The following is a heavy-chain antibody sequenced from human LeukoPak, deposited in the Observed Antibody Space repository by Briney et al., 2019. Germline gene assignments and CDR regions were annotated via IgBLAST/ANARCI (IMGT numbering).Heavy chain of an antibody. CDR3: ARIDGGGTGIQGFDP. V-gene: IGHV1-8*03. D-gene: IGHD3-16*01. Sequence: ASVKVSCKASRYTFTSYDINWVRQATGQGLEWMGWMNPNSGNTGYAQKFQGRVTITRNTSISTAYMELSSLRSEDTAVYYCARIDGGGTGIQGFDPWGQGTLVTVSS. J-gene: IGHJ5*02. CDR2: MNPNSGNT. CDR1: RYTFTSYD.